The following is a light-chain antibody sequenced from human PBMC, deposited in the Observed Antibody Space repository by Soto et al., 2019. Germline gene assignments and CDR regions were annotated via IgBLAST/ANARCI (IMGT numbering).Light chain of an antibody. CDR3: TSYTSSSTLDV. J-gene: IGLJ1*01. Sequence: QSALTQPRSVSGSPGQSVTISCTGTSSDVGGYNYVSWYQQHPGKAPKLMIYDVNKRPSGVPDRFSGPKSANTASLTISGLQAEDVADYYCTSYTSSSTLDVFGTGTKVTVL. CDR1: SSDVGGYNY. V-gene: IGLV2-11*01. CDR2: DVN.